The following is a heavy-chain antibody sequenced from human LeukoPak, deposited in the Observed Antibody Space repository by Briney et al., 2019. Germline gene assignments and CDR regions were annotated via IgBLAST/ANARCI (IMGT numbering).Heavy chain of an antibody. Sequence: SETLSLTCTVSGGSVSSTSYSWGRIRQPPGKGLEWIASIYYSGKTYYTPSLKSRVIISVDTSKNQFSLRLNSVTAADTAVYYCARLPLSMSGYPPDYWGQGTLVTVSS. V-gene: IGHV4-39*01. J-gene: IGHJ4*02. CDR1: GGSVSSTSYS. D-gene: IGHD3-3*01. CDR3: ARLPLSMSGYPPDY. CDR2: IYYSGKT.